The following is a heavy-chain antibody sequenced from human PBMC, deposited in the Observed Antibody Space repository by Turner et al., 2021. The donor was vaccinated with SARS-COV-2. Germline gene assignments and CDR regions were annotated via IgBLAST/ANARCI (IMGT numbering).Heavy chain of an antibody. CDR2: ISYDGSNK. CDR1: GFTFSSYG. CDR3: AKGGWYYDILTGSYFEY. V-gene: IGHV3-30*18. D-gene: IGHD3-9*01. Sequence: VQLVESGGGVVQPGRSMRTSCAASGFTFSSYGMHWVRQAPGKGLEWVAVISYDGSNKYYADSVKGRFTISRDNSKNTLYLQMNSLRAEDTAVYYCAKGGWYYDILTGSYFEYWGQGTLVTVSS. J-gene: IGHJ4*02.